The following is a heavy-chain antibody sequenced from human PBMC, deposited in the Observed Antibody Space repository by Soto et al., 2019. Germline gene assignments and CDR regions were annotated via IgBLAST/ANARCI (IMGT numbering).Heavy chain of an antibody. J-gene: IGHJ4*02. D-gene: IGHD5-12*01. CDR1: GPTFIAYY. CDR2: IDPKSGGT. V-gene: IGHV1-2*02. Sequence: QLVQSGAEVKKPGASVRVSCKTSGPTFIAYYIHWVRQAPGQGLEWMGWIDPKSGGTTYDQQCLGRVTMTRDTSINTAYMDLNRLTSDDTAVYDCARVSVDVPEWGQGTLITVSS. CDR3: ARVSVDVPE.